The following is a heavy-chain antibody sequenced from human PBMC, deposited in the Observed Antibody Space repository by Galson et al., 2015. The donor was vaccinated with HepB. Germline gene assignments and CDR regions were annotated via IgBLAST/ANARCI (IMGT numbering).Heavy chain of an antibody. CDR1: GFTFSSYA. CDR3: ARDSGDYGDYPFYYGMDV. CDR2: ISYDGSNK. J-gene: IGHJ6*02. V-gene: IGHV3-30*04. Sequence: SLRLSCAASGFTFSSYAMHWVRQAPGKGLEWVAVISYDGSNKYYADSVKGRFTISRDNSKNTLYLQMNSLRAEDTAVYYCARDSGDYGDYPFYYGMDVWGQGTTVTVSS. D-gene: IGHD4-17*01.